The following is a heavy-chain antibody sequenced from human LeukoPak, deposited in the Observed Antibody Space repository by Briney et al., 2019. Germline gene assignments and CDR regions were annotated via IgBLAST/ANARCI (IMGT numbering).Heavy chain of an antibody. J-gene: IGHJ4*02. Sequence: PGGSLRLSCGASGFTFTTHWIHWVRQAPGKGLVWVSRTKPDGSDTNYADSVKGRFTISRDNAKNTVYLQMNSLRAEDTAVYYCARGKYGGYYIDYWGQGTLVTVSS. CDR3: ARGKYGGYYIDY. V-gene: IGHV3-74*01. D-gene: IGHD5-12*01. CDR1: GFTFTTHW. CDR2: TKPDGSDT.